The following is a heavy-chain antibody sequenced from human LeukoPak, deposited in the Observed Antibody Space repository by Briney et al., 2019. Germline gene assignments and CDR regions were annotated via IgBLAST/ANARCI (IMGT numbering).Heavy chain of an antibody. V-gene: IGHV4-31*11. Sequence: SETLSLTCAVSGGSISSGGYFWSWIRQHPGKGLEWIGYIYYSGSTYYSPSLKSRVTISVDTSKNQFSLKLNSVTAADTAVYYCASLSGFYLDWGQGTLVTVSS. CDR2: IYYSGST. CDR3: ASLSGFYLD. CDR1: GGSISSGGYF. D-gene: IGHD3-22*01. J-gene: IGHJ4*02.